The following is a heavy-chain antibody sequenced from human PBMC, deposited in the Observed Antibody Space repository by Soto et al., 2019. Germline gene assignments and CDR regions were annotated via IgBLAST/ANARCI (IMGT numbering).Heavy chain of an antibody. D-gene: IGHD6-13*01. CDR3: AKDFLAAAGTRSLQPVGY. Sequence: QVQLVESGGGVVQPGRSLRLSCAASGFTFSSYGMHWVRQAPGKGLEWVAVISYEGSNKYYADSVKGRFTISRDNSKNTLYLQMNSLRAEDTAVYYCAKDFLAAAGTRSLQPVGYWGQGTLVTVSS. CDR2: ISYEGSNK. V-gene: IGHV3-30*18. CDR1: GFTFSSYG. J-gene: IGHJ4*02.